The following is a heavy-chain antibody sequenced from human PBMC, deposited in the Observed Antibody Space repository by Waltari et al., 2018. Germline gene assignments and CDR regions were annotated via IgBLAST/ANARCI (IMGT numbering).Heavy chain of an antibody. V-gene: IGHV3-13*01. CDR3: VKEGVPTPGNWYFDL. J-gene: IGHJ2*01. CDR1: GFTFSSYD. CDR2: IDRAGHT. Sequence: EVQLVESGGGLVQPGGSLRLSCAASGFTFSSYDMHWVRQVTGKRLEWVSAIDRAGHTSFADSVTGRFTISRENAKNSMYLQMNSLTAGDTAVYYCVKEGVPTPGNWYFDLWGRGTLVTVSS. D-gene: IGHD1-1*01.